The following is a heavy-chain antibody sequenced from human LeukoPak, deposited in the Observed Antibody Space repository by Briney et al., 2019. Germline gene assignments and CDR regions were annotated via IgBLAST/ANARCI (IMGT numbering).Heavy chain of an antibody. CDR2: ISSSSSTI. CDR1: GFTFSSYS. V-gene: IGHV3-48*01. D-gene: IGHD3-10*01. J-gene: IGHJ4*02. CDR3: ARGYGSGSYYTFDY. Sequence: GGSLRLSCAASGFTFSSYSMNWVRQAPGKGLEWVSYISSSSSTIYYADSVKGRFTISRDNAKNSLYLQMNSLRAEDTAVYYCARGYGSGSYYTFDYWGQGTLVTVSS.